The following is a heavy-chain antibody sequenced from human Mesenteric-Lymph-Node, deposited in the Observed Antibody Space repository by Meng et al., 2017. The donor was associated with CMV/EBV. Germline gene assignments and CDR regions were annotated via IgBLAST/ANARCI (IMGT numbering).Heavy chain of an antibody. Sequence: GGSLRLSCVASGSTFSSYSMNWVRQAPGKGLEWVSCISSSSSYIYYADSVKGRFTISRDNAKNSLYLQMNSLRAEDTAVYYCARGRTEVYWGFFLGQTHRNPLDYWGQGTLVTVSS. CDR2: ISSSSSYI. CDR3: ARGRTEVYWGFFLGQTHRNPLDY. J-gene: IGHJ4*02. CDR1: GSTFSSYS. D-gene: IGHD1-26*01. V-gene: IGHV3-21*01.